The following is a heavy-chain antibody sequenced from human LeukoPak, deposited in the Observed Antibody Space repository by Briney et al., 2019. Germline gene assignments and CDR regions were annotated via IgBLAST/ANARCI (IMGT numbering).Heavy chain of an antibody. CDR2: ISPGDSAN. CDR1: GYSLTSYR. V-gene: IGHV5-51*01. J-gene: IGHJ6*03. Sequence: GESLKISCKGSGYSLTSYRIGGGRQIPGKGLEWMGIISPGDSANSYNPSFQGQVTISADKSISTAYLQWSSLKASDTAMYYCARHISYYYMDVWGKGTTVTISS. D-gene: IGHD1-14*01. CDR3: ARHISYYYMDV.